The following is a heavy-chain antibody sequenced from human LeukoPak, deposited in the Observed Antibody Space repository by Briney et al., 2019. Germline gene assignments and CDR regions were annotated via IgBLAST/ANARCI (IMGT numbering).Heavy chain of an antibody. CDR3: ARTIHIVVVVAATPGAFDI. J-gene: IGHJ3*02. Sequence: GASVTVSCKASGGTFSSYAISWVRQAPGQGLEWMGGIIPIFGTANYAQKFQGRVTITADKSTSTAYMELSSLRSEDTAVYYCARTIHIVVVVAATPGAFDIWGQGTMVTVSS. CDR1: GGTFSSYA. D-gene: IGHD2-15*01. CDR2: IIPIFGTA. V-gene: IGHV1-69*06.